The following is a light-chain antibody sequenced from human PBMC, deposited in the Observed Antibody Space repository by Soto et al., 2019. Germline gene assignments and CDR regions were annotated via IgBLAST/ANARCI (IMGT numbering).Light chain of an antibody. V-gene: IGKV3-11*01. Sequence: EIVLTQSPGTLSLSPGERATPSCRASQSVSSNFLAWYQEKLGQAPRLLIYTASNRAAGVPARFSGSGSGTDFTLTVSSLEPEDFAVYYCQQSTKWPPSNTFGQGTRLEIK. CDR1: QSVSSN. J-gene: IGKJ5*01. CDR2: TAS. CDR3: QQSTKWPPSNT.